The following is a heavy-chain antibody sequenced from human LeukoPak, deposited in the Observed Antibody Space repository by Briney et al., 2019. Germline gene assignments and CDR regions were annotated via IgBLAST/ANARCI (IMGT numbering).Heavy chain of an antibody. CDR1: GFTFSSHW. Sequence: GGSLRLSCAASGFTFSSHWMHWVRQAPGKGLVWVSRINSDGSSISYADSVKGRFTISRDNAKNTVYLQMNNLRAEDTAVYYCVSFYETYWGRGTLVTVSS. V-gene: IGHV3-74*01. J-gene: IGHJ4*02. D-gene: IGHD2-2*01. CDR2: INSDGSSI. CDR3: VSFYETY.